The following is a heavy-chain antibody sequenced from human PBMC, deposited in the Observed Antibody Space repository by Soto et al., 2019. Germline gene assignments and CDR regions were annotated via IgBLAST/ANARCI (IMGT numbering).Heavy chain of an antibody. Sequence: GGSLRLSCVASEFSFGPYWMSWVRQAPGKGLEWVANIKEDGSTTHYVDSARDRFIISRDNTKNTLYLQMTNLRAEDTAIYYCVGDGDGCIGPNCFRHCTPWGRGT. CDR2: IKEDGSTT. J-gene: IGHJ5*02. CDR1: EFSFGPYW. CDR3: VGDGDGCIGPNCFRHCTP. D-gene: IGHD2-21*01. V-gene: IGHV3-7*03.